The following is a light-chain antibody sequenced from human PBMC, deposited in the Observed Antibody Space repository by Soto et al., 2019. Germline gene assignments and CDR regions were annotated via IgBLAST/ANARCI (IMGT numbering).Light chain of an antibody. CDR2: GAS. Sequence: EFVLTQSPGTLSLSPGEGATLSCRASQTVSSSSLAWYQHKPGQAPRLLIYGASSRATGIPDRFSGSGSGTDFTLTISRLEPEDFAVYYCKQYHTSSRTFGQGTRLEIK. CDR3: KQYHTSSRT. V-gene: IGKV3-20*01. CDR1: QTVSSSS. J-gene: IGKJ2*01.